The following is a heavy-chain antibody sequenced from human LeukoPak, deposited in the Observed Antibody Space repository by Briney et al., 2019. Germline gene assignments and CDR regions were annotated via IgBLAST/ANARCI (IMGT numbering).Heavy chain of an antibody. CDR1: GFTVSSIY. CDR3: ARAAYYDFWSGFPPPYYFDY. D-gene: IGHD3-3*01. CDR2: IYSGGST. Sequence: QSGGSLRLSCAASGFTVSSIYMSWVRQAPGKGLEWVSVIYSGGSTYYADSVKGRFTISRDNSKNTLYLQMNSLRAEDTAVYYCARAAYYDFWSGFPPPYYFDYWGQGTLVTVSS. V-gene: IGHV3-53*01. J-gene: IGHJ4*02.